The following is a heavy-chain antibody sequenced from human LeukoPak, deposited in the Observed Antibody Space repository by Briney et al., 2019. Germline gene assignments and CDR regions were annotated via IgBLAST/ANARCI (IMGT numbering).Heavy chain of an antibody. V-gene: IGHV3-23*01. CDR3: AKDGGTPVVPASYYFDY. CDR2: ISGSGGST. CDR1: GFTFSSYA. J-gene: IGHJ4*02. D-gene: IGHD2-2*01. Sequence: GGSLRLSCAASGFTFSSYAMSWVRQAPGKGLEWVSAISGSGGSTYYADSVKGRFTISRDNSKNTLYLQMNSLRAEDTAVYYCAKDGGTPVVPASYYFDYWGQGTLVTVSS.